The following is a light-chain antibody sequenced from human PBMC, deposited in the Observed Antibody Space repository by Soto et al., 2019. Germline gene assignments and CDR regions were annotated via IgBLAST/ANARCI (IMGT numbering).Light chain of an antibody. CDR1: QSVSSSS. CDR2: GAS. CDR3: QQYGISPMYT. V-gene: IGKV3-20*01. J-gene: IGKJ2*01. Sequence: EIVLTQSPGTLSLSPGERATLSCRASQSVSSSSLAWYQQKPGQAPRLLIYGASSRATGIPDRFSGSGSGTDFTLTISRLEPEDFVVYYCQQYGISPMYTFGQGTKLEIK.